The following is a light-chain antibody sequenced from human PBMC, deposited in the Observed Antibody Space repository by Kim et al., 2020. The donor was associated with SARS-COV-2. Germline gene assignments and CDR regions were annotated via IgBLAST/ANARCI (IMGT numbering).Light chain of an antibody. CDR2: GAS. CDR1: QSIDAY. Sequence: EIQLTQSPSSLSAYVGDRVTITCRASQSIDAYLNWYQHKPGKAPKLLIFGASNLHTGVPSRFSGSGSGTDFTLTINGLQPEDFATYFGQQSYSILTVGGGTKVDIK. V-gene: IGKV1-39*01. J-gene: IGKJ4*01. CDR3: QQSYSILT.